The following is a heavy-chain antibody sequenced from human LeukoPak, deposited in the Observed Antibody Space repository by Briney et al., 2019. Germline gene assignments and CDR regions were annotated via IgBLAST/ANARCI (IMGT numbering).Heavy chain of an antibody. CDR2: TYYRSKWYN. D-gene: IGHD3-22*01. CDR1: GDSVSSNSAA. J-gene: IGHJ5*02. CDR3: ARSPYDSSGIHWFDP. V-gene: IGHV6-1*01. Sequence: SQTLSLTCAISGDSVSSNSAAWNWIRQSPSRGLEWLGSTYYRSKWYNDYAVSVKSRVTINPDTSKNQFSLQLNSVTPEDTAVYYCARSPYDSSGIHWFDPWGQGTPVSVSS.